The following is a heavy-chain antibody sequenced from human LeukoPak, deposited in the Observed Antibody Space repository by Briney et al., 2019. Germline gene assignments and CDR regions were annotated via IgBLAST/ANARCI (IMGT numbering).Heavy chain of an antibody. CDR2: IHHSGST. D-gene: IGHD2-2*01. Sequence: SETLSLTCAVPDYSISSLYYWGWIRQPPGRGLEWIASIHHSGSTDYNPSLKSRVTISVDTSKNQFSLKLRYVTAADTAVYYCARLGYCSSTSCYPDYWGQGTLVTVSS. CDR3: ARLGYCSSTSCYPDY. V-gene: IGHV4-38-2*01. J-gene: IGHJ4*02. CDR1: DYSISSLYY.